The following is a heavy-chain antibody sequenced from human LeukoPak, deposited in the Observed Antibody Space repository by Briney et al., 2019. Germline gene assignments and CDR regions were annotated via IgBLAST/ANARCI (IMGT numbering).Heavy chain of an antibody. Sequence: PGESLRLSCAASGFTFSSYAMHWVRQAPGKGLEWVAVISYDGSNKYYADSVKGRFTISRDNSKNTLYLQMNSLRAEDTAVYYCAKDLYYGSGSYYNRDPFDYWGQGTLVTVSS. CDR3: AKDLYYGSGSYYNRDPFDY. J-gene: IGHJ4*02. D-gene: IGHD3-10*01. CDR1: GFTFSSYA. V-gene: IGHV3-30*04. CDR2: ISYDGSNK.